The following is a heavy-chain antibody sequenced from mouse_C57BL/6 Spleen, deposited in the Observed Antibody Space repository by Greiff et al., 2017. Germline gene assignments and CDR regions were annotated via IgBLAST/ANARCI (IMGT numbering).Heavy chain of an antibody. CDR2: IDPSDSYT. CDR3: ARPAAQAFAY. Sequence: VQLQQPGAELVMPGASVKLSCKASGYTFTSYWMHWVKQRPGQGLEWIGEIDPSDSYTNYNQKFKGKSTLTVDKSSSTAYMQLSSLTSEDSAVYYCARPAAQAFAYWGQGTLVTVSA. V-gene: IGHV1-69*01. J-gene: IGHJ3*01. D-gene: IGHD3-2*02. CDR1: GYTFTSYW.